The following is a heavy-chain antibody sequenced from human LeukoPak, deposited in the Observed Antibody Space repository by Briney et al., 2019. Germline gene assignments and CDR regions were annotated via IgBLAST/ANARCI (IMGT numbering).Heavy chain of an antibody. J-gene: IGHJ6*03. Sequence: NPSETLSLTCTVSGGSISSYYWSWIRRPPGKGLEWIGYIYYSGSTNYNPSLKSRVTISVDTSKNQFSLKLSSVTAADTAVYYCARGVATIYYYMDVWGKGTTVTVSS. V-gene: IGHV4-59*01. CDR3: ARGVATIYYYMDV. D-gene: IGHD5-12*01. CDR2: IYYSGST. CDR1: GGSISSYY.